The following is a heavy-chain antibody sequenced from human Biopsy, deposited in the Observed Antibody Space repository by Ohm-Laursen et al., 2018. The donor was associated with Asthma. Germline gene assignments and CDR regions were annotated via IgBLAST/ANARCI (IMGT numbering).Heavy chain of an antibody. D-gene: IGHD5-18*01. J-gene: IGHJ4*02. CDR1: GASITTSPSY. Sequence: TPSLTCIVSGASITTSPSYWSWLRLLPGKGLEWIGCIYYSGETFFNPSLKNPLFMSLDSSKNQFSLKMTSVTVADTAVYFCARNLPGYTYGPFEDWGQGTLVTVSS. CDR2: IYYSGET. V-gene: IGHV4-31*01. CDR3: ARNLPGYTYGPFED.